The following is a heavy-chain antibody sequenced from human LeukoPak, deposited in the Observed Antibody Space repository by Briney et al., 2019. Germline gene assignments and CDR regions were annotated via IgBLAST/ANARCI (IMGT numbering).Heavy chain of an antibody. CDR3: ATRSLISPY. D-gene: IGHD3-3*02. CDR1: GVAVSHTY. Sequence: SGGSLRLSCADSGVAVSHTYMSWVRQAPGKGLEWVSCIYSGGSTDYADSVKGRFTISRDNSRNTLYLQMNSLRAEDTAVYYCATRSLISPYWGQGTLVTVSS. V-gene: IGHV3-53*01. CDR2: IYSGGST. J-gene: IGHJ4*02.